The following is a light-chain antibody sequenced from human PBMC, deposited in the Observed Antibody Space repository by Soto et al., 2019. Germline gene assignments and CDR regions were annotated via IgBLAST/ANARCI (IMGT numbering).Light chain of an antibody. CDR3: CSYAGSTTFLV. Sequence: QSALTQPASVSGSPGQSITIPCTGTSSDVGKYDLVSWYQHHPGKAPKLVIYEVLKRPSRISNRFSGSKSGNTASLTISGLQAEEEAVNICCSYAGSTTFLVFGEGTK. V-gene: IGLV2-23*02. CDR2: EVL. J-gene: IGLJ2*01. CDR1: SSDVGKYDL.